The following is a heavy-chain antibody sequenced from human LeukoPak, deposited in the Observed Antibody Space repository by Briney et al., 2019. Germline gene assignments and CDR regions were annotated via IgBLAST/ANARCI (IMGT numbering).Heavy chain of an antibody. V-gene: IGHV4-34*01. CDR1: GGSFSGYY. D-gene: IGHD3-3*01. CDR3: SGYSSGYGMDV. J-gene: IGHJ6*02. Sequence: SETLSLTCAVYGGSFSGYYWSWIRQPPGKGLEWIGEINHSGSTNYNPSFKSRVTISVDTSKNQFSLKLSSVTAADTAVYYGSGYSSGYGMDVWGQGTTVTVSS. CDR2: INHSGST.